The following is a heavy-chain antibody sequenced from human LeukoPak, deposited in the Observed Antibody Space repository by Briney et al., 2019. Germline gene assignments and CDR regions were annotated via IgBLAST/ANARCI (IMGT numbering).Heavy chain of an antibody. V-gene: IGHV1-46*01. J-gene: IGHJ5*02. CDR2: INPSGGST. Sequence: GASVRVSFKASGYTFTMYYMHWVRQAPGQGREWMGLINPSGGSTSYAQKFQGRVTMTRDMSTSTDYMELSSLRSEDTAVYYCARDNSVEDTAWWFDPWGQGTLVTVSS. D-gene: IGHD4-23*01. CDR3: ARDNSVEDTAWWFDP. CDR1: GYTFTMYY.